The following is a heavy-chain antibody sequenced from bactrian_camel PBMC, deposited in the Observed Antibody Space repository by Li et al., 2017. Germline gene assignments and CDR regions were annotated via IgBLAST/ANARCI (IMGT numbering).Heavy chain of an antibody. CDR2: LTSYGTT. CDR1: GFSFDDSD. V-gene: IGHV3S55*01. D-gene: IGHD7*01. J-gene: IGHJ4*01. Sequence: HVQLVESGGGSVQPGGSLRLSCIGSGFSFDDSDMGWYRQGPGGECKLVSSLTSYGTTYYTDSVQGRFTISKDNAKNTLYLQMNSLKPEDTAMYYCAAELAPCRHIAVVASAMYWGQGTQVTVS. CDR3: AAELAPCRHIAVVASAMY.